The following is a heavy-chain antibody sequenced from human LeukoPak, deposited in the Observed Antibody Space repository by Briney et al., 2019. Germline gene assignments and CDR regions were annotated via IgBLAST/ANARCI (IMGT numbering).Heavy chain of an antibody. V-gene: IGHV1-18*01. CDR2: ISAYNGNT. CDR3: ARGQSYDFWSYNWFDP. D-gene: IGHD3-3*01. J-gene: IGHJ5*02. CDR1: GYTFTSYG. Sequence: ASVKVSCKASGYTFTSYGISWVRQAPGQGLEWMGWISAYNGNTNYAQKLQGRVTMTTDTSTSTAYMELRSLRSDDTAVYYCARGQSYDFWSYNWFDPWGQGTLVTVSS.